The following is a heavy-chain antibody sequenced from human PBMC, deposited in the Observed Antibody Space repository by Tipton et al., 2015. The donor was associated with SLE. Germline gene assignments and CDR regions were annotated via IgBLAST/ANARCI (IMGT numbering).Heavy chain of an antibody. CDR1: GYSISSGYY. CDR2: IYHSGST. CDR3: ARELDSPSAL. Sequence: LRLSCAVSGYSISSGYYWGWIRQPPGKGLEWIGSIYHSGSTYYNPSLKSRVTISVDTSKNQFSLKLSSVTAADTALYYCARELDSPSALWGQGTLVTVSS. D-gene: IGHD3-22*01. V-gene: IGHV4-38-2*02. J-gene: IGHJ4*02.